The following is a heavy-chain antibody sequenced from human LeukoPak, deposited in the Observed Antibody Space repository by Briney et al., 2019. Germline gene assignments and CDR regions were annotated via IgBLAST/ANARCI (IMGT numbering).Heavy chain of an antibody. CDR1: GFTISDYY. Sequence: GATLRLSCAASGFTISDYYLVWVRRAPGKGLHWVGRSRNKADSYTTYYAASVKVRFTISRDDSKNSLYLQMNSLKAEDTAVYYCARDPETWQAAWGQGTLVTVSS. J-gene: IGHJ4*02. CDR2: SRNKADSYTT. V-gene: IGHV3-72*01. CDR3: ARDPETWQAA. D-gene: IGHD6-25*01.